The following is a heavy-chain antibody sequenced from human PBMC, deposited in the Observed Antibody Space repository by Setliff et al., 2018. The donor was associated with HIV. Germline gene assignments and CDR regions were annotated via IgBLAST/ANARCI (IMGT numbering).Heavy chain of an antibody. D-gene: IGHD6-19*01. J-gene: IGHJ6*03. CDR3: ARSDGGAVAVDYYYYMDV. CDR2: AFYSGTT. V-gene: IGHV4-59*01. Sequence: SETLSLTCIVSGGSLTSYYWSWIRQAPGKGLEWIGYAFYSGTTNYNPSLKSRVTISVETSKNQFSLKLSSVTAADTAVYYCARSDGGAVAVDYYYYMDVWGKGTTVTVSS. CDR1: GGSLTSYY.